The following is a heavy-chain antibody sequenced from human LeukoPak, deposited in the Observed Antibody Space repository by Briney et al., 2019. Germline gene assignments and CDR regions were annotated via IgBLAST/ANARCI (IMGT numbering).Heavy chain of an antibody. CDR3: AKSRRCSSTSCYNGFDY. D-gene: IGHD2-2*02. J-gene: IGHJ4*02. CDR1: GFTFSSDA. CDR2: ISYDGNKK. Sequence: GESLRLSCAASGFTFSSDAMYWVRQAPGKGLEWVAIISYDGNKKYYADSVKGRFTISRDNSKNTLYLQMNSLRTEDTAVYYCAKSRRCSSTSCYNGFDYWGQGTLVTVSS. V-gene: IGHV3-30-3*02.